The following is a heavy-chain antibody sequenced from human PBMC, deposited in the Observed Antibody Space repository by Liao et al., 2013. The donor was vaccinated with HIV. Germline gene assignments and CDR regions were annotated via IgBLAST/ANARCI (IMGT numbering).Heavy chain of an antibody. Sequence: QVQLQESGPGLVKPSETLSLSCTVSGGSFSSGTYFWTWIRQPAGAGLEWIGRVYSSGATNYNRYLQSRVSISVDTSRHQLTLTLTSVTAADTAMYYCAGTDATTGRGSFDVWGQGTMVTVSS. CDR2: VYSSGAT. J-gene: IGHJ3*01. V-gene: IGHV4-61*02. CDR3: AGTDATTGRGSFDV. D-gene: IGHD1-26*01. CDR1: GGSFSSGTYF.